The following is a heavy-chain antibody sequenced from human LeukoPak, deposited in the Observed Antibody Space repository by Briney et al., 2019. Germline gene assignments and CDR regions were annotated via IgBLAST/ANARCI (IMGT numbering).Heavy chain of an antibody. CDR1: EFTFSSYT. D-gene: IGHD3-3*01. CDR3: AKDAARGDFWSGYYTGMLI. J-gene: IGHJ4*02. V-gene: IGHV3-23*01. CDR2: ISGSGGST. Sequence: PGGSLRLSCAASEFTFSSYTMNWVRQAPGKGLEWVSAISGSGGSTYYADSVKGRFTISRDNSKNTLYLQMNSLRAEDTAVYYCAKDAARGDFWSGYYTGMLIWGQGTLVTVSS.